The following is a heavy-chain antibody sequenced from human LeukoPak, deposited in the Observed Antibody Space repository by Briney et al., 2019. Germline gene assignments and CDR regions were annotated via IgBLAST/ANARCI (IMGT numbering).Heavy chain of an antibody. D-gene: IGHD3-9*01. CDR3: AKDIPTYYDILTGNSGGGYGMDV. V-gene: IGHV3-9*01. CDR2: ISWNSGSI. CDR1: GFTFDDYA. J-gene: IGHJ6*02. Sequence: PGRSLRLSCAASGFTFDDYAMHWARQAPGKGLEWVSGISWNSGSIGYADSVKGRFTISRDNAKSSLYLQMNSLRAENSALYYCAKDIPTYYDILTGNSGGGYGMDVWGQGTTVTVSS.